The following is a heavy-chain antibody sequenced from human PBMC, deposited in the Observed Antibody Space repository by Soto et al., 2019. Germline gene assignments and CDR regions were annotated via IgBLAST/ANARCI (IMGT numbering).Heavy chain of an antibody. CDR1: GGSFSGYY. Sequence: QVQLQQWGAGLLKPSETLSLTCAVYGGSFSGYYWSGIRQPPGKGLEWIGESNHVGNTNYNPSLKSRVTMSVDPSKNQFSLRLTSVTAADTAVYYCARVLIAGVTTDWGQGTLVIVSS. CDR3: ARVLIAGVTTD. J-gene: IGHJ4*02. CDR2: SNHVGNT. V-gene: IGHV4-34*01. D-gene: IGHD5-18*01.